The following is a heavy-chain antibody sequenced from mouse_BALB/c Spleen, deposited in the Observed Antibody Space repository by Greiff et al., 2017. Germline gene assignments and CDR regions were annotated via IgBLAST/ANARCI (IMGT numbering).Heavy chain of an antibody. CDR1: GYTFTSYW. D-gene: IGHD2-3*01. CDR3: ARWDPSYAMDY. J-gene: IGHJ4*01. CDR2: IYPGDGDT. Sequence: VQLQQSGAELARPGASVKLSCKASGYTFTSYWMQWVKQRPGQGLEWIGAIYPGDGDTRYTQKFKGKATLTADKSSSTAYMQLSSLASEDSAVYYCARWDPSYAMDYWGQGTSVTVSS. V-gene: IGHV1-87*01.